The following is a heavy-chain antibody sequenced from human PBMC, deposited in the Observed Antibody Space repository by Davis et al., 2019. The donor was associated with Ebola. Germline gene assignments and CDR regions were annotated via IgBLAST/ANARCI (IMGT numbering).Heavy chain of an antibody. Sequence: PGGSLRLSCKGSGYSFTSYWIGWVRQLLGKGLEWMGIIYPGDSDTRYSPSFQGQVTISADKSISTAYLQWSSLKASDTDMYYCASGETDSNYAFDIWGQGTMVTVSS. CDR1: GYSFTSYW. CDR3: ASGETDSNYAFDI. J-gene: IGHJ3*02. CDR2: IYPGDSDT. D-gene: IGHD3-10*01. V-gene: IGHV5-51*01.